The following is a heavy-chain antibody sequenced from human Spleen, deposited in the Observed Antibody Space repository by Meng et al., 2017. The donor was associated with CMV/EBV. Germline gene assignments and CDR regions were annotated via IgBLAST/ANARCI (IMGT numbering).Heavy chain of an antibody. Sequence: SETLSLTCAVSGGSFSIDYWWSWVRQTPGKGLQWLGELHHSGTTTYNPSLNSRVTFSLDKSKNEFSLKLTSVTVVDTAVYYCARNGHYSLDSWSQGTLVTVSS. CDR3: ARNGHYSLDS. J-gene: IGHJ4*02. CDR2: LHHSGTT. CDR1: GGSFSIDYW. V-gene: IGHV4-4*02. D-gene: IGHD3-22*01.